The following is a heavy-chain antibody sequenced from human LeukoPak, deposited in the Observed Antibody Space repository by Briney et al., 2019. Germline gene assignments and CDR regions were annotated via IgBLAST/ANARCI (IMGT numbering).Heavy chain of an antibody. CDR3: ARESKGFLSAAGSGWFDP. CDR2: INPNSGGT. CDR1: GYTFTGYY. D-gene: IGHD6-13*01. V-gene: IGHV1-2*02. J-gene: IGHJ5*02. Sequence: ASVKVSCKASGYTFTGYYMHWVRQAPGQGLEWMGWINPNSGGTNYAQKFQGRVTMTRDTSISTAYMELSRLRSDDTAVYYCARESKGFLSAAGSGWFDPWGQGTLVTVSS.